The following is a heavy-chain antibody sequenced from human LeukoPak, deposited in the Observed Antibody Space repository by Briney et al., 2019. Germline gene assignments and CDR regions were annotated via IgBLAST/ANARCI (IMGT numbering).Heavy chain of an antibody. CDR3: ARSIYGDVDY. CDR2: IHHSGST. D-gene: IGHD4-17*01. Sequence: SETLSLTCAVHVGSFSGYYWSSIRQPPGKGLEWIGEIHHSGSTNYNPSLKSRVTISVDTSKNQFSLKLSSVTAADTAVYYCARSIYGDVDYWGQGTLVTVSS. J-gene: IGHJ4*02. V-gene: IGHV4-34*01. CDR1: VGSFSGYY.